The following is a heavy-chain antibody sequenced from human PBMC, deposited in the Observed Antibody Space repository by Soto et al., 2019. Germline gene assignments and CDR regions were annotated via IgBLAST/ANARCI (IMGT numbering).Heavy chain of an antibody. J-gene: IGHJ4*02. Sequence: SQTLSLTCAISGDSVSSNSAAWNWIRQSPSRGLEWLGGTYYRSKWYNDYAVSVKSRITINPDTSKNQFSLQLNSVTPEDTAVYYCASEMATIHRLGGSFDYWGQGTLVTVSS. D-gene: IGHD5-12*01. CDR1: GDSVSSNSAA. CDR2: TYYRSKWYN. V-gene: IGHV6-1*01. CDR3: ASEMATIHRLGGSFDY.